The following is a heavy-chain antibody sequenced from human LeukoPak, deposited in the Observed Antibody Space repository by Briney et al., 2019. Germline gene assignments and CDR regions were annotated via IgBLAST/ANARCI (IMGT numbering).Heavy chain of an antibody. D-gene: IGHD3-10*01. CDR3: ARGRRDYYGSGSYLSHFDY. J-gene: IGHJ4*02. V-gene: IGHV3-33*01. CDR2: ICYDGSNK. CDR1: GFTFSSYG. Sequence: GGSLRLSCAASGFTFSSYGMHWVRQAPGKGLEWVAVICYDGSNKYYADSVKGRFTISRDNSKNTLYLQMNSLRAEDTAVYYCARGRRDYYGSGSYLSHFDYWGQGTLVTVSS.